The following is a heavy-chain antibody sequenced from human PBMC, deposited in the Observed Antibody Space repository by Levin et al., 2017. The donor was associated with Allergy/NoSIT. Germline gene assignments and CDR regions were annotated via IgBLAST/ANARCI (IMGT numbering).Heavy chain of an antibody. CDR3: AKSADSSGWYWFDP. D-gene: IGHD6-19*01. Sequence: AGGSLRLSCAASGFTFSSYSMNWVRQAPGKGLEWVSSISSSSSHIYYADSVKGRFTISRDNAKNSLYLQMNSLRAEDTAVYYCAKSADSSGWYWFDPWGQGTLVTVSS. J-gene: IGHJ5*02. CDR1: GFTFSSYS. V-gene: IGHV3-21*01. CDR2: ISSSSSHI.